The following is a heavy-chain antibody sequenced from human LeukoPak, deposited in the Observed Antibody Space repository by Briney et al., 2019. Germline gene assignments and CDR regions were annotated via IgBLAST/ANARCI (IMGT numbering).Heavy chain of an antibody. J-gene: IGHJ4*02. Sequence: GGSLRLSCAESTSSVGSNFMSWVRQAPGKGLEWVANIKQDGSEKYYVDSVKGRFTISRDNAKNSLYLQMNSLRAEDTAVYYCARDRPIAAAGTFDYWGQGTLVTVSS. CDR2: IKQDGSEK. CDR1: TSSVGSNF. V-gene: IGHV3-7*01. D-gene: IGHD6-13*01. CDR3: ARDRPIAAAGTFDY.